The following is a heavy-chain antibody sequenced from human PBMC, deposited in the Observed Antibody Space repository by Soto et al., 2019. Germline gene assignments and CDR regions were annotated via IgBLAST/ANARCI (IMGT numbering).Heavy chain of an antibody. Sequence: ASVKVSCKASGYTFTGYYMHWVRQAPGQGLEWMGWINPNSGGTNYAQKFQGWVTMTRDTSISTAYMELSRLRSDDTAVYYCARDGAHYYRMDVWGQGTTVTVSS. V-gene: IGHV1-2*04. CDR2: INPNSGGT. J-gene: IGHJ6*02. CDR1: GYTFTGYY. CDR3: ARDGAHYYRMDV. D-gene: IGHD3-16*01.